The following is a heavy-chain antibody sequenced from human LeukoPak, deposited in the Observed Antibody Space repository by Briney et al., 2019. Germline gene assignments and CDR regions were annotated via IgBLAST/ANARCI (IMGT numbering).Heavy chain of an antibody. Sequence: PSETLSLTCAVYGGSFSGYYWSWIRQPPGKGLEWIGVINHSGSTNYNPSLKSRVTISVDTSKNQFSLKLSSVTAADTAVYYCARDPYGFDYWGQGTLVTVSS. V-gene: IGHV4-34*01. D-gene: IGHD3-10*01. CDR3: ARDPYGFDY. J-gene: IGHJ4*02. CDR1: GGSFSGYY. CDR2: INHSGST.